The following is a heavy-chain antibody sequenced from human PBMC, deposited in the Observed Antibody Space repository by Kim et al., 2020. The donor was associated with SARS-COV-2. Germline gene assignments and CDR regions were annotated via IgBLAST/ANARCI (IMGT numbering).Heavy chain of an antibody. CDR3: ARNSDYDFGPFDS. D-gene: IGHD5-12*01. J-gene: IGHJ4*02. CDR1: GFTFSFYS. V-gene: IGHV3-48*01. CDR2: ISSTSSAI. Sequence: GGSLRLSCEVSGFTFSFYSMTWVRLAPGKWLEWLSYISSTSSAIYYADSVKGRFTISRDNARNSVYLEINSLRAEDTAVYYCARNSDYDFGPFDSCGQGTLVSVSS.